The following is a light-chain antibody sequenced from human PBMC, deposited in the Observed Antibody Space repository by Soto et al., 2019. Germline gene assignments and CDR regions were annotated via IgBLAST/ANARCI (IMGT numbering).Light chain of an antibody. CDR2: EAS. V-gene: IGLV2-14*02. CDR3: SSYTSSSTWV. J-gene: IGLJ3*02. Sequence: QSALTQPASVSGSPGQSITISCTGTSSDVGSYTLVSWYQQHPGKAPKLMIFEASKRPSGVSHRFSGSKSGNTASLTISGLQAEDEADYYCSSYTSSSTWVFGGGTKLTVL. CDR1: SSDVGSYTL.